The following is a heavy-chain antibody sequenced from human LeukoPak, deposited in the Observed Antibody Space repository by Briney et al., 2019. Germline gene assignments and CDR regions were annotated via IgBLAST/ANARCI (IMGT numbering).Heavy chain of an antibody. Sequence: ASVKVSCKASGYTFTDYYMHWVRQAPGQGLEWMGRINPNSGGTNYAQKFQGRVTMTRDTSITTAYMELRRLRSDDTAVYYCARGPGYSSDWTYWGQGTLVTVSS. J-gene: IGHJ4*02. D-gene: IGHD6-19*01. CDR3: ARGPGYSSDWTY. CDR1: GYTFTDYY. CDR2: INPNSGGT. V-gene: IGHV1-2*06.